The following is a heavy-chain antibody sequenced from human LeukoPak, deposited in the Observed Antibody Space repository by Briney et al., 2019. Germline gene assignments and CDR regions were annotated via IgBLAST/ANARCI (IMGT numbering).Heavy chain of an antibody. CDR1: GGSFSGYY. Sequence: SETLSLTCAVYGGSFSGYYWSWIRQPPGKGLEWIGEINHSGSTNYNPSLKSRVTISVDTSKNQFSLKLSPVTAADTAVYYCASRTIYSGSCFDYWGQGTLVTVSS. D-gene: IGHD5-12*01. V-gene: IGHV4-34*01. J-gene: IGHJ4*02. CDR2: INHSGST. CDR3: ASRTIYSGSCFDY.